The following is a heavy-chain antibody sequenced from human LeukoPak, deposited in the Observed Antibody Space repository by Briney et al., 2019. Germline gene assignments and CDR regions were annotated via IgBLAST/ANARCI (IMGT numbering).Heavy chain of an antibody. J-gene: IGHJ4*02. CDR3: ASDNGSGNDY. CDR2: ISSSSSYI. D-gene: IGHD3-10*01. Sequence: GGSLRLSCAASGFTFSNYGMNWVRQAPGKGLEWVSSISSSSSYIYYADSVKGRFTISRDNAKNSLYLQMNSLRAEDTAVYYCASDNGSGNDYWGQGTLVTVSS. V-gene: IGHV3-21*01. CDR1: GFTFSNYG.